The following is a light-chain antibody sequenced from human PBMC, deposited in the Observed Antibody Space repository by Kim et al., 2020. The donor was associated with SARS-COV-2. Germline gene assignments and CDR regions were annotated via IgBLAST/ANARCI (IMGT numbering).Light chain of an antibody. CDR3: QQRSNWPPLS. CDR2: DAS. Sequence: EIVLSQSPATLSLPPGERATLSCRASQSVGRYLDWFQQKPGAPPRLLIYDASTRAPGIPVRFSGSGSGTDFTLTISSLDPEDSALYYCQQRSNWPPLSFGGGTKVDI. V-gene: IGKV3-11*01. J-gene: IGKJ4*01. CDR1: QSVGRY.